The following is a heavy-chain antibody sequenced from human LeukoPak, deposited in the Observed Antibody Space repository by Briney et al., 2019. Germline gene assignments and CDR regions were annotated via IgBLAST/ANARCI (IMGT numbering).Heavy chain of an antibody. CDR2: IYYSGST. D-gene: IGHD3-3*01. CDR1: GGSISSYY. Sequence: SETLSLTCTVSGGSISSYYWSWIRQPPGKGLEWIGYIYYSGSTNYNPSLKSRVTISVDTSKNQFSLRLSSVTAADTAVYYCARATRITIFGVQYYFDYWGQGTLVTVSS. V-gene: IGHV4-59*01. J-gene: IGHJ4*02. CDR3: ARATRITIFGVQYYFDY.